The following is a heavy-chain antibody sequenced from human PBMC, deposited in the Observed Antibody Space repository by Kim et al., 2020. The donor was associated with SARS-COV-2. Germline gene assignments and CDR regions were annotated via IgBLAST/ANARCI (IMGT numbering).Heavy chain of an antibody. J-gene: IGHJ6*03. D-gene: IGHD2-2*01. CDR3: AKSRVPAARYYYYYYYMDA. CDR2: ISGSGGST. V-gene: IGHV3-23*01. CDR1: GFTFSSYA. Sequence: GGSLRLSCAASGFTFSSYAMSWVRQAPGKGLEWVSAISGSGGSTYYADSVKGRFTISRDNSKNTLYLQMNSLRAEDTAVYYCAKSRVPAARYYYYYYYMDAWGKGTTVTVSS.